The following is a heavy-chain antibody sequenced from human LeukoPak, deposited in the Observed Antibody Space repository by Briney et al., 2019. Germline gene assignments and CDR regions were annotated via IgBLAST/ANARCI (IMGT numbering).Heavy chain of an antibody. V-gene: IGHV4-30-4*08. CDR1: GGSISSSSYY. D-gene: IGHD4-23*01. CDR2: IYYSGST. Sequence: SETLSLTCTVSGGSISSSSYYWGWIRQPPGKGLEWIGYIYYSGSTYYNPSLKSRVTISVDTSKNQFSLKLSSVTAADTAVYYCACHWYGGNSAWGQGTLVTVSS. J-gene: IGHJ5*02. CDR3: ACHWYGGNSA.